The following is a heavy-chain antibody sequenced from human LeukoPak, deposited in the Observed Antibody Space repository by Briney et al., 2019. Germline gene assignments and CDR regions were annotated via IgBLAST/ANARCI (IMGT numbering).Heavy chain of an antibody. CDR3: AKSKGMGCFDY. CDR1: GFTFSSYA. CDR2: ISGSGGST. Sequence: PGGSLRLYGAASGFTFSSYAMSWVRQAPGQGLEWVSAISGSGGSTYYADSVKGRFTISRDNSKDTLYLQMNSLRAEDTAVYYCAKSKGMGCFDYWGQGTLVTVSS. V-gene: IGHV3-23*01. J-gene: IGHJ4*02.